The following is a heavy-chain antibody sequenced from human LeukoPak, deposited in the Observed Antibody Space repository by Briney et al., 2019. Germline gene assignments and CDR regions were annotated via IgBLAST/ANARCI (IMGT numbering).Heavy chain of an antibody. CDR3: ARHALGSDWYYYYYMDV. CDR2: IYTSGST. D-gene: IGHD3-10*01. J-gene: IGHJ6*03. CDR1: GGSISSYY. Sequence: SETLSLTCTVSGGSISSYYWSWIRQPPGKGLEWIGYIYTSGSTNYNPSLKSRVTISVDTPKNQFSLKLSSVTAADTAVYYCARHALGSDWYYYYYMDVWGKGTTVTVSS. V-gene: IGHV4-4*09.